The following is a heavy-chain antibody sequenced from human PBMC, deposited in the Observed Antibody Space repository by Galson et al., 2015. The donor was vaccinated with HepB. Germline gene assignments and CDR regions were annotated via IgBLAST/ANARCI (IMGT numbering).Heavy chain of an antibody. CDR3: ARARTSDCSGGSCYSSDAFDI. V-gene: IGHV1-2*04. CDR2: INPNSGGT. CDR1: GHTFTGYY. J-gene: IGHJ3*02. D-gene: IGHD2-15*01. Sequence: SVKVSCKASGHTFTGYYMHWVRQAPGQGLEWMGWINPNSGGTNYAQKFQGWVTMTRDTSISTAYMELSRLRSDDTAVYYCARARTSDCSGGSCYSSDAFDIWGQGTMVTVSS.